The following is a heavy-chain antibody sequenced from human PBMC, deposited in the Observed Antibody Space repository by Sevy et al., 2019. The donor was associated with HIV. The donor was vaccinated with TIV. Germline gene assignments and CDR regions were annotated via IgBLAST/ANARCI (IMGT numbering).Heavy chain of an antibody. J-gene: IGHJ4*02. CDR3: ARDLEFYDYGDYGPAFMPDY. V-gene: IGHV3-33*01. CDR2: IWFDGSNT. CDR1: GFTFSTYG. D-gene: IGHD4-17*01. Sequence: GGSLRLSCAASGFTFSTYGMHWVRQAPGKGLEWVAVIWFDGSNTYYADSVKGGFTISRDLAKNTLHFQMNSLRAEDTAVYYCARDLEFYDYGDYGPAFMPDYWGQGTLVTVSS.